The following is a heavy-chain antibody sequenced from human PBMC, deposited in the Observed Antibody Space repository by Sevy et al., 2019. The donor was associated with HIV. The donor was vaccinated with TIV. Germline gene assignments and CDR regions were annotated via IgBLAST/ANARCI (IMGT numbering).Heavy chain of an antibody. CDR2: INPNSGGT. CDR3: ARGFYYYDSSGYYWP. D-gene: IGHD3-22*01. J-gene: IGHJ5*02. V-gene: IGHV1-2*02. CDR1: GYTFTGYY. Sequence: ASVKVSCKASGYTFTGYYMHWVRQAPGQGLEWMGWINPNSGGTNYAQKFQGRVTMTRDTSISTAYMELSRLRSDDMAVYYCARGFYYYDSSGYYWPWGQGTLVTVSS.